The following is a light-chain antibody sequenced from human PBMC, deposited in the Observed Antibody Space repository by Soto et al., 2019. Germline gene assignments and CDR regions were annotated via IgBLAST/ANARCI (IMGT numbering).Light chain of an antibody. CDR1: SSNIGSNS. CDR3: AAWDDSLNGREV. CDR2: SNN. J-gene: IGLJ1*01. Sequence: QSVLTHPPSASGTPGQRVPISCSGSSSNIGSNSVNWYQQLPGAAPKLLIYSNNQRPSGVPDRFSGSKSGTSASLAISGLQSEDEADYYCAAWDDSLNGREVFGTGTKVTVL. V-gene: IGLV1-44*01.